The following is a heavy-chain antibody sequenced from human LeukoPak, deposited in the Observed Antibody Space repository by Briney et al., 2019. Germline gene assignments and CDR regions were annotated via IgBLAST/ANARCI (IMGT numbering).Heavy chain of an antibody. D-gene: IGHD2-2*01. Sequence: PGGSLRLSCAASGFTFSSYWMVWVRQAPGKGLEWVASIKQGGSEKYYVDSMKGRFTISRDNAKNSLYLQMNSLRAEDTAVYYCARMPRGPDVWGKGTTVTVSS. CDR3: ARMPRGPDV. V-gene: IGHV3-7*01. CDR1: GFTFSSYW. J-gene: IGHJ6*04. CDR2: IKQGGSEK.